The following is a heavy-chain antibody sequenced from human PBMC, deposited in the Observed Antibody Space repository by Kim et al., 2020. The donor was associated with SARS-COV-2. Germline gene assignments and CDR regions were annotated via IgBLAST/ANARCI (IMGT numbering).Heavy chain of an antibody. V-gene: IGHV5-51*01. D-gene: IGHD2-21*02. J-gene: IGHJ6*02. CDR2: IYPGDSDT. CDR1: GYSFTSYW. Sequence: GESLKISCKGSGYSFTSYWIGWVRQMPGKGLEWMGIIYPGDSDTRYSPSFQGQVTISADKSISTAYLQWSSPKASDTAMYYCARDLVVVTQSNGMDVWGQGTTVTVSS. CDR3: ARDLVVVTQSNGMDV.